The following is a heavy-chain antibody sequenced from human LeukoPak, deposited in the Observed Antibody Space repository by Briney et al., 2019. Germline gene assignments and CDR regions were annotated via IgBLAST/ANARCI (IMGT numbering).Heavy chain of an antibody. J-gene: IGHJ6*03. D-gene: IGHD1-26*01. CDR3: ARDGELDPDYYYYMDV. V-gene: IGHV1-2*02. Sequence: GASVKVSCTASGYTFTGYYMHWVRQAPGQGLEWMGWINPNSGGTNYAQKFQGRVTMTRDTSISTAYMELSRLRSDDTAVYYCARDGELDPDYYYYMDVWGKGTTVTVSS. CDR1: GYTFTGYY. CDR2: INPNSGGT.